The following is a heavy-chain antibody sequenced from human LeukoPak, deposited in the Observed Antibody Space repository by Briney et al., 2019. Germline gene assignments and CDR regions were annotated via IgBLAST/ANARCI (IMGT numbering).Heavy chain of an antibody. CDR2: INHDASEK. V-gene: IGHV3-7*01. Sequence: GGSLRLSCTASGLTFTNYWIIWVRQAPGKGLEWVANINHDASEKYYVGSVEGRFTISRDNAKNSLFLQMNSLRAEDTGVYYCATSSYSSSASWGQGTLVTVSS. CDR1: GLTFTNYW. J-gene: IGHJ5*02. D-gene: IGHD6-6*01. CDR3: ATSSYSSSAS.